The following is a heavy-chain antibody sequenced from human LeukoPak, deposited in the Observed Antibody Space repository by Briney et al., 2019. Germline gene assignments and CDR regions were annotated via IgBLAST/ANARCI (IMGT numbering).Heavy chain of an antibody. CDR2: INNDGTST. CDR3: ARSSGGFDY. J-gene: IGHJ4*02. D-gene: IGHD3-16*01. V-gene: IGHV3-74*01. Sequence: PGGSLRLSCAASGFTFSNHWMHWVRQASGKGLVWVSHINNDGTSTSYADSVKGRFTISRDNAKNTVYLQMNGLRAEDTAVYYCARSSGGFDYWGQGTLVTVSS. CDR1: GFTFSNHW.